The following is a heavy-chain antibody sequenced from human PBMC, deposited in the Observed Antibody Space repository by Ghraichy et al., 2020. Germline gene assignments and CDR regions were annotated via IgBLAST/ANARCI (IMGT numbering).Heavy chain of an antibody. Sequence: ASVKVSCKVSGYTLTELSMHWVRQAPGKGLEWMGGFDPEDGETIYAQKFQGRVTMTEDTSTDTAYMELSSLRSEDTAVYYCATAHYYYDSSGYYYGPEYWGQGTLVTVSS. J-gene: IGHJ4*02. D-gene: IGHD3-22*01. CDR1: GYTLTELS. CDR3: ATAHYYYDSSGYYYGPEY. V-gene: IGHV1-24*01. CDR2: FDPEDGET.